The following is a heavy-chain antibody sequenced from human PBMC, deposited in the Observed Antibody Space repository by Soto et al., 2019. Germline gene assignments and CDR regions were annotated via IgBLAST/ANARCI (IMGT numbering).Heavy chain of an antibody. CDR3: ARGQRVDYTGYYYYYYMDV. Sequence: QVQLVESGGGVVQPGRSLRLSCAASGFTFSSYGMHWVRQAPGKGLEWVAVIWYDGSNKYYADSVKGRFTISRDNSKNTLYLQKNRLGAEDTAVYYCARGQRVDYTGYYYYYYMDVCVKGSTVTVS. CDR1: GFTFSSYG. D-gene: IGHD4-4*01. J-gene: IGHJ6*03. V-gene: IGHV3-33*01. CDR2: IWYDGSNK.